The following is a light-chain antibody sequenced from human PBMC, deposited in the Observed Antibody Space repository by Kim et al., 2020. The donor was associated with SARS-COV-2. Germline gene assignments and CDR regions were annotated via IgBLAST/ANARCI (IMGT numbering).Light chain of an antibody. Sequence: VSPGERATHSCRASQSVTSNLAWYQQRPGQAPRLLIYGASIRATGIPDRFSGSGSGTEFTLTISSLQPEDFALYYCQQYNRWPPYIFGQGTKLEI. CDR1: QSVTSN. CDR3: QQYNRWPPYI. V-gene: IGKV3-15*01. J-gene: IGKJ2*01. CDR2: GAS.